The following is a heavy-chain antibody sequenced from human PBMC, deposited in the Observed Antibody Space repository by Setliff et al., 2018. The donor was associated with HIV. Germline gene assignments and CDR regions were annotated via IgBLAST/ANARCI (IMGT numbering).Heavy chain of an antibody. Sequence: PGGSLRLSCAASGFTFDTYWTHWVRRAPGKGLVWVSRVSSDGSSKTYADSVKDRFTISRDNAKNTLYLQMNSLRAEDTGVYYCHSGYDTEEQSYFDYWGQGTLVTVSS. CDR2: VSSDGSSK. V-gene: IGHV3-74*01. D-gene: IGHD5-12*01. CDR3: HSGYDTEEQSYFDY. CDR1: GFTFDTYW. J-gene: IGHJ4*02.